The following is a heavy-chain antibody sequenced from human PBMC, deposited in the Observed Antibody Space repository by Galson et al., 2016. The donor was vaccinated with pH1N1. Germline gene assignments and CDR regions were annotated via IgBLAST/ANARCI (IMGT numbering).Heavy chain of an antibody. V-gene: IGHV4-61*09. Sequence: TLSLTCTVSGGSISSVSFYWSWFRQPARKGLEWIGYIYTTGSHSYNPSLKRRVTMSVDTSQNPFSLTLTTVTAAATAVYYCARGLAVADTFSFDSWGQGTLVTFSS. D-gene: IGHD6-19*01. CDR3: ARGLAVADTFSFDS. J-gene: IGHJ4*02. CDR1: GGSISSVSFY. CDR2: IYTTGSH.